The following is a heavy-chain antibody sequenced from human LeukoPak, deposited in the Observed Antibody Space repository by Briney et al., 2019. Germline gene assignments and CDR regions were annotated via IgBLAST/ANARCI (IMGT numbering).Heavy chain of an antibody. CDR1: GFTFSSYW. J-gene: IGHJ1*01. CDR3: ARLIVGATAEYFQH. V-gene: IGHV3-7*01. D-gene: IGHD1-26*01. CDR2: IKQDGSEK. Sequence: GGSLGLSCAASGFTFSSYWMSWVRQAPGKGLEWVANIKQDGSEKYYVDSVKGRFTISRDNAKNSLYLQMNSLRAEDTAVYYCARLIVGATAEYFQHWGQGTLVTVSS.